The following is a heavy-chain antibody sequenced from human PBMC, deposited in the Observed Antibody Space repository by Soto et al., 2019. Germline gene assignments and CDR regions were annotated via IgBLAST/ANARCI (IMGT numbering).Heavy chain of an antibody. CDR2: IRSKANNYAT. D-gene: IGHD4-17*01. Sequence: EVQLVESGGDLVQPGGSLKLSCAASGFTFSSSAMHWVRQASGKGLEWVGHIRSKANNYATEYAESVKGRFTISRDDSKNTAYLQMSSLKTDDTAVYYCTSRENADYGRWCFDLWGRGTLVTVS. J-gene: IGHJ2*01. V-gene: IGHV3-73*01. CDR3: TSRENADYGRWCFDL. CDR1: GFTFSSSA.